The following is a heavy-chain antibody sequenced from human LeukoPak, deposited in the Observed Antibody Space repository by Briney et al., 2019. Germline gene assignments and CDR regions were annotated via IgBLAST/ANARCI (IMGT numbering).Heavy chain of an antibody. CDR2: IRSSGSPI. Sequence: PGGSLRLSCAASGFTFSSYRMNWVRQAPGKGLEWVAYIRSSGSPIYYADSVKGRFTISRDNARNSLYLQMNSLRDEDTAVYYCARDPHSLDYWGPGTLVTVSS. V-gene: IGHV3-48*02. CDR3: ARDPHSLDY. CDR1: GFTFSSYR. J-gene: IGHJ4*02.